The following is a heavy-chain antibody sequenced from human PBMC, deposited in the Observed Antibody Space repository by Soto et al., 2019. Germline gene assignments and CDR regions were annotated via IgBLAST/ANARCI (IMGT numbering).Heavy chain of an antibody. CDR2: IIPIFGTA. Sequence: SVKVSCKASGGTFGSCAISWVRQDPGQGLEWMGGIIPIFGTANYPQKFQGRVTITADESTSTAYMELSSLRSEDTAVYYCARDPTVTTFGYYYGMDVWGQGTTVTVSS. CDR1: GGTFGSCA. V-gene: IGHV1-69*13. D-gene: IGHD4-4*01. CDR3: ARDPTVTTFGYYYGMDV. J-gene: IGHJ6*02.